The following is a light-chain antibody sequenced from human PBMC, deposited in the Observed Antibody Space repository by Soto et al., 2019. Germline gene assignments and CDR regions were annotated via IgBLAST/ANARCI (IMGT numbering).Light chain of an antibody. CDR3: MQVLQTPRT. Sequence: DIVMTQSPLSLPVTPGEPASISCRSSQSLLHSNGYNYLDWYLQKPGQSPQLLIYLGSYRSSGVPDRFSGSGSGTDFSLKISRVAAEDVGVYYCMQVLQTPRTFGQGTKVEIK. CDR1: QSLLHSNGYNY. J-gene: IGKJ1*01. V-gene: IGKV2-28*01. CDR2: LGS.